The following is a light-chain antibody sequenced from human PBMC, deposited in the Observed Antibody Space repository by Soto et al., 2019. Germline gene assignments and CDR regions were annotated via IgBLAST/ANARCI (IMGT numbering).Light chain of an antibody. V-gene: IGLV2-14*01. CDR2: EVS. CDR1: GSDVGGYKY. J-gene: IGLJ1*01. CDR3: SSYTSSATAG. Sequence: QSALTQPASVSGSPGQSITISCTGTGSDVGGYKYVSWYQQYPGKAPKLVIYEVSNRPSGVSNRFSGSKSGNTASLTISWLRPEDEADYYCSSYTSSATAGFGTGTKVTVL.